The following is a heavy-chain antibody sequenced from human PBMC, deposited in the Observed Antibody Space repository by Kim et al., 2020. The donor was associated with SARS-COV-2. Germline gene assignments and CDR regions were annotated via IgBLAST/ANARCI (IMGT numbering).Heavy chain of an antibody. D-gene: IGHD3-9*01. CDR2: IYYSGST. J-gene: IGHJ4*01. CDR3: ARDRSLTGYYLGYFDY. V-gene: IGHV4-59*13. CDR1: GGSISSYY. Sequence: SETLSLTCTVSGGSISSYYWSWIRQPPGKGLEWIGYIYYSGSTNYNPSLKSRVTISVDTSKNQFSLKLSSVTAADTAVYYCARDRSLTGYYLGYFDYWG.